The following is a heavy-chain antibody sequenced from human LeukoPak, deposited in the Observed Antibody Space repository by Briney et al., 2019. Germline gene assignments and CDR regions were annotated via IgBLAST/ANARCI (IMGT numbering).Heavy chain of an antibody. J-gene: IGHJ5*02. CDR2: TYYRSRWYS. D-gene: IGHD5-24*01. V-gene: IGHV6-1*01. Sequence: SHTPSLTCAISGDSVSSSNPAWHWIRQSPARGLDLLGRTYYRSRWYSNYAPSVKSRITINPDTSKNQFSLQLNSVTPEDTAVYYCVRDREPNWFDPWGQGTLVTVSS. CDR1: GDSVSSSNPA. CDR3: VRDREPNWFDP.